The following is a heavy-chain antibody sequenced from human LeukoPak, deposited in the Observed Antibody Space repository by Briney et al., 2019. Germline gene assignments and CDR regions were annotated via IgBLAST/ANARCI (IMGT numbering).Heavy chain of an antibody. D-gene: IGHD6-13*01. CDR3: ARCMVLSQGWCNWFDP. J-gene: IGHJ5*02. CDR2: IRIGGGGT. Sequence: GGSLRLSCAASGFDLTTYAMTWARQAPAKGLEWVSSIRIGGGGTYYADSVKGRFTISRDNSENTLHLQMNNLRVEDTARYFCARCMVLSQGWCNWFDPLGQGTLVTVSS. CDR1: GFDLTTYA. V-gene: IGHV3-23*01.